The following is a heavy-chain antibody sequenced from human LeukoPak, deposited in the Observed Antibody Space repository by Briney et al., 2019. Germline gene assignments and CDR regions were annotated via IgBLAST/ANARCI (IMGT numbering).Heavy chain of an antibody. CDR1: GFTFSSYG. CDR2: ISGSGGST. J-gene: IGHJ4*02. CDR3: AKGVPDNYYDSSGSYFDY. V-gene: IGHV3-23*01. D-gene: IGHD3-22*01. Sequence: GGSLRLSCAASGFTFSSYGMSWVRQAPGKGLEWVSAISGSGGSTYYADSVKGRFTISRDNSKNTLYLQMNSLRAEDTAVYYCAKGVPDNYYDSSGSYFDYWGQGTLVTVSS.